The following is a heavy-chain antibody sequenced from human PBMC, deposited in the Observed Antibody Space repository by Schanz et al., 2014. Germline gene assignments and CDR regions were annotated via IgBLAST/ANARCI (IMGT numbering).Heavy chain of an antibody. CDR3: ARDMTSMGESGFYYYGMDV. D-gene: IGHD1-26*01. CDR2: IWYDGSNK. Sequence: QVHLVESGGGVVQPGRSLRLSCAASGFTFSSYGMHWVRQAPGRGLEWVALIWYDGSNKYYAESVKSRFTISRDNPKNTLYLQMNSLRAEDTAVYYCARDMTSMGESGFYYYGMDVWGQGTTATVSS. V-gene: IGHV3-33*01. J-gene: IGHJ6*02. CDR1: GFTFSSYG.